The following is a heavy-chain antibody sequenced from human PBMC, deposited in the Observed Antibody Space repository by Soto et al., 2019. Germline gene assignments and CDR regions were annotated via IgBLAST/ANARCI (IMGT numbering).Heavy chain of an antibody. CDR1: GYTFTSYA. J-gene: IGHJ6*02. CDR3: ARQSVPHYYYYYGMDV. V-gene: IGHV1-3*01. Sequence: ASVKVSCKASGYTFTSYAMHWVRQAPGQRLEWMGWINAGNGNTKYSQKFQGRVTISVDTSKNQFSLKLSSVTAADTAVYYCARQSVPHYYYYYGMDVWGQGTTVTVSS. CDR2: INAGNGNT.